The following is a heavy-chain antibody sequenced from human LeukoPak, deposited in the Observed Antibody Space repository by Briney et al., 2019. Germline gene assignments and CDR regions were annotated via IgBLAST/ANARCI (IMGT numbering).Heavy chain of an antibody. CDR3: ARGYCSGTRCPSDAFDI. V-gene: IGHV3-64*01. CDR2: ITTNGGYT. J-gene: IGHJ3*02. Sequence: GGSLRLSCAASGFTFKSHAMSWVRQAPGKGLEYVSSITTNGGYTYYANSVKGRFTISRDNSKNTLYLQMGSLGADDMAVYYCARGYCSGTRCPSDAFDIWGQGTMVTVSS. CDR1: GFTFKSHA. D-gene: IGHD2-2*01.